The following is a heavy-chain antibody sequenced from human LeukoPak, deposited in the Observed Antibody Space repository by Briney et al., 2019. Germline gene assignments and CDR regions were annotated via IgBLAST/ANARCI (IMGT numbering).Heavy chain of an antibody. CDR3: ARGAYSSSFPYYFDY. V-gene: IGHV1-69*04. J-gene: IGHJ4*02. Sequence: ASVKVSCKASGGTFSSYAISWVRQAPGQGLEWMRRIIPVLGIANYAQKFQGRVTITADKSTNTAYMELSSLRSEDAAVYYCARGAYSSSFPYYFDYWGQGTLVTVSS. D-gene: IGHD6-6*01. CDR1: GGTFSSYA. CDR2: IIPVLGIA.